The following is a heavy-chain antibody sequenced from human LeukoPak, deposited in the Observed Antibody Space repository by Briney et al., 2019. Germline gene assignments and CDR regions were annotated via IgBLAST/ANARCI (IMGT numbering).Heavy chain of an antibody. J-gene: IGHJ5*02. CDR3: ARGHWFDP. CDR1: GFTFSTYW. Sequence: GGSLRLSCVASGFTFSTYWMSWVRQGPGKGLEWVAYIKPDGSEKSYVDSVKGRFTISRDNAKNSLYLQMNSLRAEDTAVYSCARGHWFDPWGQGILVTVSS. CDR2: IKPDGSEK. V-gene: IGHV3-7*03.